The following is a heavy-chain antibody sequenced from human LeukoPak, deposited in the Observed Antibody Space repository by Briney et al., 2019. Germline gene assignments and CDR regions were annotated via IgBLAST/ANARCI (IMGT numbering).Heavy chain of an antibody. J-gene: IGHJ4*02. CDR2: ISLSGYT. D-gene: IGHD1-26*01. CDR1: GGSITTTNY. CDR3: SRESGPYSPFGH. V-gene: IGHV4-4*02. Sequence: NSSGTLSLTCCVSGGSITTTNYWSWVRQSPGRGLEWIGEISLSGYTGFNPSLRGRVTMSLDESKNHLSLTLTSVTAADTAIYYCSRESGPYSPFGHWGQGILVTVTT.